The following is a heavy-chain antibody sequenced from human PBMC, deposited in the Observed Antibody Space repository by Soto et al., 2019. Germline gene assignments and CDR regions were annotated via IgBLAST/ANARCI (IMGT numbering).Heavy chain of an antibody. D-gene: IGHD3-3*01. CDR3: TTDPLITIFGVAMQTSYYYMDV. V-gene: IGHV3-15*01. CDR1: GFTFSNAW. J-gene: IGHJ6*03. CDR2: IKSKTDGGTT. Sequence: GGSLRLSCAASGFTFSNAWMSWVRQAPGKGLEWVGRIKSKTDGGTTDYAAPVKGRFTISRDDSKNTLYLQMNSLKTEDTAVYYCTTDPLITIFGVAMQTSYYYMDVWGKGTTVTVSS.